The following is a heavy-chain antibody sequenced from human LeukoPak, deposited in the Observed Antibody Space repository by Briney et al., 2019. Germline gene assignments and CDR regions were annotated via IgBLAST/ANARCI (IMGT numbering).Heavy chain of an antibody. J-gene: IGHJ6*02. Sequence: SETLSLTCAVYGGSFSGYYWSWIRQPPGKGLEWIGEINHSGSTNYNLSLKSRVTISVDTSKNQFSLRLSSVTAADTAVYYCARGLLGYCSSTSCPYYHYYGMDVWGQGTTVTVSS. V-gene: IGHV4-34*01. D-gene: IGHD2-2*01. CDR3: ARGLLGYCSSTSCPYYHYYGMDV. CDR2: INHSGST. CDR1: GGSFSGYY.